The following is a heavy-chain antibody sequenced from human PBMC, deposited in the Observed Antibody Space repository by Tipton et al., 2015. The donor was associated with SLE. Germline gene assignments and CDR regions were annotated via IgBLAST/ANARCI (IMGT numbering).Heavy chain of an antibody. D-gene: IGHD6-13*01. V-gene: IGHV4-61*02. CDR3: ARACRSSWVGGDYFDY. Sequence: TLSLTCTVSGGSISSGSYYWSWIRQPAGKGLEWIGRIYTSGSTNYNPSLKSRVTISVDTSKNQFSLKLSSVTAADTAVYYCARACRSSWVGGDYFDYWGQGTLVTVSS. CDR2: IYTSGST. J-gene: IGHJ4*02. CDR1: GGSISSGSYY.